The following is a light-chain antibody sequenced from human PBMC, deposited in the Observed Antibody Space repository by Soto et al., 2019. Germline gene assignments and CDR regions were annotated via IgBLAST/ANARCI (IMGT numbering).Light chain of an antibody. Sequence: EIVLTQSPATLSLSPGERATLSCRASQSVSSNLAWYQQKPGQAPRLLIYDASSRATGIPDRFSGSGSGTDFTLTIRGLEPEDFAVYFCQQFGNSPFTFGQGTRLEI. CDR2: DAS. CDR3: QQFGNSPFT. V-gene: IGKV3-20*01. J-gene: IGKJ5*01. CDR1: QSVSSN.